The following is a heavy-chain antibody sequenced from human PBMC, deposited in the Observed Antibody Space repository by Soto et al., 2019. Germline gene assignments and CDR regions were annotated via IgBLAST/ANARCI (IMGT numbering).Heavy chain of an antibody. CDR3: AKQVGTPWYYFDF. CDR1: GFTFSSYA. D-gene: IGHD1-26*01. Sequence: GESLKISCAASGFTFSSYAMSWVRQAPGKGLEWVSAISGSGGSTYYADSVKGRFTISRDNSKNTLYLQMNSLRAEDTAVYYWAKQVGTPWYYFDFWGQGTLVTVSS. CDR2: ISGSGGST. J-gene: IGHJ4*02. V-gene: IGHV3-23*01.